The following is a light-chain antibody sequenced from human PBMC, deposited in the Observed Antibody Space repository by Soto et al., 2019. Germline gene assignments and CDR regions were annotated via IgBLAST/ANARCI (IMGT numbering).Light chain of an antibody. CDR3: GTWDSSLSAVV. Sequence: QSALTQPASVSGSPGQSITISCTGTSSDVGSYNRVSWYQQHPGKAPKLMIYEGSKRPSGVSNRFSGSKSGNTASLTISGLQAEDEADYYCGTWDSSLSAVVFGGGTKVTVL. CDR1: SSDVGSYNR. J-gene: IGLJ2*01. V-gene: IGLV2-23*01. CDR2: EGS.